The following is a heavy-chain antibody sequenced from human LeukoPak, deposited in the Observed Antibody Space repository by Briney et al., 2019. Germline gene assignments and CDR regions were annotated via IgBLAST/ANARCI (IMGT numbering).Heavy chain of an antibody. Sequence: GGSLRLSCAASGFTFSSYAMHWVRQAPGKGLEYVSAISSNGGSTYYANSVKGRFTISRDNSKSTLYLQMGSLRAEDMAVYYCARTGLDAFDIWGQGTMVTVSS. CDR3: ARTGLDAFDI. D-gene: IGHD1-14*01. CDR1: GFTFSSYA. CDR2: ISSNGGST. V-gene: IGHV3-64*01. J-gene: IGHJ3*02.